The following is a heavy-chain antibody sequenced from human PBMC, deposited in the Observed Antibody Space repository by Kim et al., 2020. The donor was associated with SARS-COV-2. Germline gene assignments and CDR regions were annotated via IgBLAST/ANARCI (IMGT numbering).Heavy chain of an antibody. J-gene: IGHJ6*01. CDR3: ARGPVGMDV. CDR2: INPNTGKT. V-gene: IGHV7-4-1*02. CDR1: GYTFTSNA. Sequence: ASVKVSCKAAGYTFTSNAVNWVRQAPGQGLEWMGWINPNTGKTAYAQGFKGRVVISLDTSLNTAYLQMSGLRAEDTAVYYCARGPVGMDVWGPVTAV.